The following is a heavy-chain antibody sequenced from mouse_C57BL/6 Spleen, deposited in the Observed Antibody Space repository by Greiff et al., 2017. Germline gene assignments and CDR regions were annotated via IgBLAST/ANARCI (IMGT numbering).Heavy chain of an antibody. D-gene: IGHD1-1*01. CDR2: IDPSDSYT. V-gene: IGHV1-69*01. Sequence: VQLQQSGAELVMPGASVKLSCKASGYTFTSYWMHWVKQRPGQGLEWIGEIDPSDSYTNYNQKFKGKSTLTVDKSSSTAYMQLSSLTSEDSAVYYCARYSSSYGDWGQGTTLTVSS. CDR3: ARYSSSYGD. J-gene: IGHJ2*01. CDR1: GYTFTSYW.